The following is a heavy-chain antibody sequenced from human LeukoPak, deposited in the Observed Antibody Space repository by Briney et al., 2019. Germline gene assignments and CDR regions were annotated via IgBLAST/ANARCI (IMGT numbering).Heavy chain of an antibody. J-gene: IGHJ6*04. CDR3: ARVPGDWYSTYYYYGMDV. CDR1: GGSISSYY. Sequence: NPSETLSLTCTVSGGSISSYYWSWIRQPPGKGLEWIGYIYCSGSTNYNPSLKSRVTISVDTSKNQFSLKLSSVTAADTAVYYCARVPGDWYSTYYYYGMDVWGKGTTVTVSS. V-gene: IGHV4-59*01. D-gene: IGHD3-9*01. CDR2: IYCSGST.